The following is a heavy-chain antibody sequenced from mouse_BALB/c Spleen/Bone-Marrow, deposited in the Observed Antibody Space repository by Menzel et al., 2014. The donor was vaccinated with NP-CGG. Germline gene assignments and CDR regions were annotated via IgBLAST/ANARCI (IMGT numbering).Heavy chain of an antibody. CDR2: INPDSSTI. J-gene: IGHJ1*01. CDR1: GFDFSRYW. V-gene: IGHV4-1*02. Sequence: DVQLQESGGGLVQPGGSLKLSCAASGFDFSRYWMSWVRQAPGKGLEWIGEINPDSSTINYTPSLKDKLIISRDNAKNTLFLQMSKVRSEDTALYYCARPWDWYFDVWGAGTTVTVSS. CDR3: ARPWDWYFDV. D-gene: IGHD4-1*01.